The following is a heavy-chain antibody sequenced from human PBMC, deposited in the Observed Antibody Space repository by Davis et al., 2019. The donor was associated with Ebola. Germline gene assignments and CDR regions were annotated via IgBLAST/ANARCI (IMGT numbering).Heavy chain of an antibody. V-gene: IGHV3-11*04. Sequence: LSLTCAVYGGSFSDYYMSWIRQAPGKGLEWVSYISSSSSTIYYADSVKGRFTISRDNAKNSLYLQMNSLRDEDTAVYYCATRRLPFDYWGQGTLVTVSS. CDR3: ATRRLPFDY. J-gene: IGHJ4*02. CDR1: GGSFSDYY. D-gene: IGHD6-25*01. CDR2: ISSSSSTI.